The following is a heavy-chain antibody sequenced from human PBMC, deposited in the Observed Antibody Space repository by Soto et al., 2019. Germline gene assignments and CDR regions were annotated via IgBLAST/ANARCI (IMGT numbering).Heavy chain of an antibody. CDR3: ARDRAHSDGGAFDI. J-gene: IGHJ3*02. V-gene: IGHV3-7*01. D-gene: IGHD3-10*01. CDR2: IKQDGSEK. CDR1: GFTFSSYW. Sequence: PGGSLRLSCAASGFTFSSYWMSWVRQAPGKGLEWVANIKQDGSEKYYVDSVKGRFTISRDNAKNSLYLQMNSLRAEDTAVYYCARDRAHSDGGAFDIWGPGTMVTVSS.